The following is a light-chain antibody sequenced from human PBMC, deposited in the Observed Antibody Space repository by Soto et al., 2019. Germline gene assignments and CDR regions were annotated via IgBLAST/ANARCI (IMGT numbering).Light chain of an antibody. CDR2: EDS. V-gene: IGLV3-10*01. J-gene: IGLJ3*02. CDR1: ALPKKY. Sequence: SYELTQPPSVSVSPGQTARITCSGDALPKKYAYWYQQKSGQAPVLAIFEDSKRPSGIPEGFSGSSSGTMATLTISGAQVEDEADYSCYSTDSSGIWVFGGGTKLTVL. CDR3: YSTDSSGIWV.